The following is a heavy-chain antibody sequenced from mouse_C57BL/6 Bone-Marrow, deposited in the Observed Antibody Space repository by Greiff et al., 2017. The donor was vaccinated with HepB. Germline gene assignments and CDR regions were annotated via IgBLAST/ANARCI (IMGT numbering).Heavy chain of an antibody. CDR1: GYAFTNYL. CDR2: INPGSGGT. J-gene: IGHJ4*01. CDR3: ARSRWDGFYAMDY. Sequence: QVQLKESGAELVRPGTSVKVSCKASGYAFTNYLIAWVKQRPGQGLEWIGVINPGSGGTNYNEKFKGKATLTADKSSSTAYMQLSSLTSEDSAVYFCARSRWDGFYAMDYWGQGTSVTVSS. V-gene: IGHV1-54*01. D-gene: IGHD4-1*01.